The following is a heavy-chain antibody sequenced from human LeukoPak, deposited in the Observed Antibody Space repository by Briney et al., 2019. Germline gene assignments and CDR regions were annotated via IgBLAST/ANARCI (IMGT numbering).Heavy chain of an antibody. CDR2: TRFDGRSQ. D-gene: IGHD3-22*01. V-gene: IGHV3-30*02. CDR3: AKGGSYYYDSSGYYN. CDR1: GFPSSSYG. Sequence: PGGSLRLSCAASGFPSSSYGMHWVRQAPGKGLEWVALTRFDGRSQHYADSVKGRFTISRDNSKNTLYLQMNSLRAEDTAVYYCAKGGSYYYDSSGYYNWGQGTLVTVSS. J-gene: IGHJ4*02.